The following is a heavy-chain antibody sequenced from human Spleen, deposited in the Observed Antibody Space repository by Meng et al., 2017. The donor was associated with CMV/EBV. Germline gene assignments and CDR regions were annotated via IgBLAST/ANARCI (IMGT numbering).Heavy chain of an antibody. D-gene: IGHD2-2*01. Sequence: EVQLVASGGXLVKPGGSLRLSCAASGFTFSSYSMNWVRQAPGKGLEWVSSISTTSDYKYYADSVKGRFTISRDNAKSSLYLQMNSLRVEDTAVYYCASQLGLDDWGQGTLVTVSS. J-gene: IGHJ4*02. CDR2: ISTTSDYK. V-gene: IGHV3-21*01. CDR1: GFTFSSYS. CDR3: ASQLGLDD.